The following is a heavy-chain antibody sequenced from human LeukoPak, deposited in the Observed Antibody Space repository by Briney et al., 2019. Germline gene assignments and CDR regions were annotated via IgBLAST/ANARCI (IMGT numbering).Heavy chain of an antibody. Sequence: PSQTLSLTCTVSRGISRYYWNWIRQSPGKGLEWIGYVYNTGSTNYNPSLKRRGTISIDTSKNQFSLSRRAGTAADTALYFCAGGGYCGVASCFARLFDWWGQGT. CDR2: VYNTGST. D-gene: IGHD2-2*01. CDR1: RGISRYY. CDR3: AGGGYCGVASCFARLFDW. J-gene: IGHJ4*02. V-gene: IGHV4-59*03.